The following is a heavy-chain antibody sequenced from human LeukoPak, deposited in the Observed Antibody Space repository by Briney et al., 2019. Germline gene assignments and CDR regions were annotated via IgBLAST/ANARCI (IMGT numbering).Heavy chain of an antibody. CDR3: AKGEIRITMRVVVPTWFHP. V-gene: IGHV3-23*01. CDR2: ISGSGGST. D-gene: IGHD3-22*01. J-gene: IGHJ5*02. CDR1: GFTFSSYA. Sequence: GVSLRLSCATPGFTFSSYAMSWVRQAPGKGLEWVSAISGSGGSTYYADSVKGRFTISRDNSKNTLYLQMNSLRAEDSAVYYCAKGEIRITMRVVVPTWFHPWVQGTLVTVSS.